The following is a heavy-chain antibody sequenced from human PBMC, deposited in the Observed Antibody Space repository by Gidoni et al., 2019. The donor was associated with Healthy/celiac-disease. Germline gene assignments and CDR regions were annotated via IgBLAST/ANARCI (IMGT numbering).Heavy chain of an antibody. J-gene: IGHJ3*02. V-gene: IGHV3-7*03. Sequence: EVQLVESGGGLVQPGGSLRLSCAASGFTFSSYWMSWVRQAPGKGLEWVANIKQDGSEKYYVDSVKGRFTISRDNAKNSLYLQMNSLRAEDTAVYYCARWGGVVVVIDAFDIWGQGTMVTVSS. CDR1: GFTFSSYW. CDR3: ARWGGVVVVIDAFDI. D-gene: IGHD3-22*01. CDR2: IKQDGSEK.